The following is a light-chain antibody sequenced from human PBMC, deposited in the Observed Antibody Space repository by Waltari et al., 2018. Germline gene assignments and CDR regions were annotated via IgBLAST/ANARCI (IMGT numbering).Light chain of an antibody. J-gene: IGKJ1*01. Sequence: IVPTQSPLSLPVTHGEPATISCRSSQSLLHSNGYIYLDWYLQKSGQSPQLLIYLGSNRASGVPDRFSGSASGADFTLKISRVEAEDVVVYYCMQALQNPWTFGPGTKIEIK. V-gene: IGKV2-28*01. CDR2: LGS. CDR3: MQALQNPWT. CDR1: QSLLHSNGYIY.